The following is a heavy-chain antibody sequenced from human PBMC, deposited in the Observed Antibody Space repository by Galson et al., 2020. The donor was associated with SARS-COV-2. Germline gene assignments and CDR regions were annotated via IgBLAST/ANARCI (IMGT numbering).Heavy chain of an antibody. CDR1: GYSISSGYY. CDR3: AREPETGAITMVRNGGMDV. CDR2: IYHSGST. D-gene: IGHD3-10*01. Sequence: PSETLSLTCAVSGYSISSGYYWGWIRQPPGKGLEWIGSIYHSGSTYYNPSLKSRVTISVDTSKNQFSLKLSSVTAADTAVYYCAREPETGAITMVRNGGMDVWGQGTTVTVSS. J-gene: IGHJ6*02. V-gene: IGHV4-38-2*02.